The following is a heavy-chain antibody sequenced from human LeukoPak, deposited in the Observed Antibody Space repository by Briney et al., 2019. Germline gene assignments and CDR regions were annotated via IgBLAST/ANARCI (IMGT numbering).Heavy chain of an antibody. CDR3: ARASDSSGYYSPPVWFY. Sequence: GASVKVSCKASRYTFTGYYMHWVRQAPGQGLEWMGWINPNSGVTDYAQNFQGRVTMTRDTSISTAYVELSRLRSDDTAVYYCARASDSSGYYSPPVWFYWGQGTLVTVSS. V-gene: IGHV1-2*02. D-gene: IGHD3-22*01. J-gene: IGHJ4*02. CDR2: INPNSGVT. CDR1: RYTFTGYY.